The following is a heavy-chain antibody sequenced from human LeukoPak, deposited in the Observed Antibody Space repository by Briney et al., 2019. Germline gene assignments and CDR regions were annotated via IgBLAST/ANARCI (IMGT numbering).Heavy chain of an antibody. Sequence: ASVKVSCKASGYTFSKYSINWVRQAPGQGLEWMGWINPNSGGTNYAQKFQGRVTMTRDTSISTAYMELSRLRSDDTAVYYCARGGTATCSGGSCYSFDYLNDAFDIWGQGTMVTVSS. V-gene: IGHV1-2*02. CDR3: ARGGTATCSGGSCYSFDYLNDAFDI. J-gene: IGHJ3*02. CDR1: GYTFSKYS. D-gene: IGHD2-15*01. CDR2: INPNSGGT.